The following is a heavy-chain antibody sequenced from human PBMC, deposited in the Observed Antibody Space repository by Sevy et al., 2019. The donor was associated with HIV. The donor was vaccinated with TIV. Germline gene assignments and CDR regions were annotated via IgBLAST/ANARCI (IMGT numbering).Heavy chain of an antibody. CDR3: AKRRVQSGLSGGGANFGMDV. J-gene: IGHJ6*02. V-gene: IGHV3-23*01. CDR1: GFPFGNYA. CDR2: LIGGGSPT. Sequence: GGSLRLSCAASGFPFGNYAMSWVRQAPGKGLEWVSTLIGGGSPTYYADSVTGRFIISRDNSRNTLYLQMNSLRAEDTAIYYCAKRRVQSGLSGGGANFGMDVCGRGTTVTVSS. D-gene: IGHD2-8*02.